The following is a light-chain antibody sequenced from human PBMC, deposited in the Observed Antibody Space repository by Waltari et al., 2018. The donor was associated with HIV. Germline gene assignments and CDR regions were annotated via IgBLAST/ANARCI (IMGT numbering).Light chain of an antibody. CDR2: EDT. CDR3: QSYDTTNHLI. V-gene: IGLV6-57*04. J-gene: IGLJ2*01. CDR1: SGTIASNP. Sequence: FMLTQPHSMSASPGTTVTISCTRSSGTIASNPVQWYQQRPGGAPTTVVFEDTQRPSGVPERFSGSIDSSSNSASLTISGLKTEDEADYYCQSYDTTNHLIFGGGTKVTVL.